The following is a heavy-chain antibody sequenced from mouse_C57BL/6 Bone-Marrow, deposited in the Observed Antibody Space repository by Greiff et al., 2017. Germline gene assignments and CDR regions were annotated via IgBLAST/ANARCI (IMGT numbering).Heavy chain of an antibody. CDR2: LYPGSGNT. CDR3: ARGGYAIPYAMDY. J-gene: IGHJ4*01. Sequence: QVQLQQSGPELVKPGASVKISCKASGYSFTSYYIHWVKQRPGQGLEWIGWLYPGSGNTKYNEKFKGKATLTADTSSSTAYMQLSSLTSEDSAVYYCARGGYAIPYAMDYWGQGTSVTVSS. V-gene: IGHV1-66*01. D-gene: IGHD2-2*01. CDR1: GYSFTSYY.